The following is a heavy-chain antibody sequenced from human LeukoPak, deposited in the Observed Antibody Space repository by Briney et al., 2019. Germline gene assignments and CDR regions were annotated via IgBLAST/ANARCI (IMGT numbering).Heavy chain of an antibody. J-gene: IGHJ4*02. CDR1: GYSISSGYY. D-gene: IGHD6-19*01. CDR2: IYHSGST. CDR3: ARTRIAVAKFDY. Sequence: SETLSLTCTVSGYSISSGYYWGWIRQPPGKGLEWIGSIYHSGSTNYNPSLKSRVTISVDTSKNQFSLKLSSVTAADTAVYYCARTRIAVAKFDYWGQGTLVTVSS. V-gene: IGHV4-38-2*02.